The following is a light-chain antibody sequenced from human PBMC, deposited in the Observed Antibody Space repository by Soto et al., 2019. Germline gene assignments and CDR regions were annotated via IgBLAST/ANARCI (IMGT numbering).Light chain of an antibody. J-gene: IGKJ1*01. V-gene: IGKV3-15*01. CDR1: QSVSSN. CDR3: QQYNNWWT. Sequence: EIVMTQSPATLSVSPGERATLSCRASQSVSSNLAWYQQKPGQAPRLLIYGASTRATSIPARFRGSGSGTEFTLTISSLQSEDFAVYYGQQYNNWWTFGQGTKVQIK. CDR2: GAS.